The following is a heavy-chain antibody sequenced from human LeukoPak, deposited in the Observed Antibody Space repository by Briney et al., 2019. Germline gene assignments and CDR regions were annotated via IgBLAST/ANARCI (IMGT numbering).Heavy chain of an antibody. J-gene: IGHJ4*02. CDR2: ISAYNGNT. CDR1: GYTFIIYG. D-gene: IGHD1-26*01. V-gene: IGHV1-18*01. Sequence: ASVKVSCKASGYTFIIYGITWVRQAPGQGLEWMGWISAYNGNTNYAQKLQGRVTMTTDTSTSTAYMELRSLRSDDTAVYYCARDLGSGSSQLQDFWGQGTLVTVSS. CDR3: ARDLGSGSSQLQDF.